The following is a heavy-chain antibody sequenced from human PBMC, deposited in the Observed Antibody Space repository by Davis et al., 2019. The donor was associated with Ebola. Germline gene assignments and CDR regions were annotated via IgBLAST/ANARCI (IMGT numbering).Heavy chain of an antibody. D-gene: IGHD6-13*01. CDR3: ARDLEERDSSSWSYYYYYMDV. CDR1: GYTFTGSY. CDR2: INPNSGGT. J-gene: IGHJ6*03. Sequence: ASVKVSCKASGYTFTGSYMHWVRQAPGQGLEWMGWINPNSGGTNYAQKFQGRVTMTRDTSISTAYMELSSLRSDDTAVYYCARDLEERDSSSWSYYYYYMDVWGKGTTVTVSS. V-gene: IGHV1-2*02.